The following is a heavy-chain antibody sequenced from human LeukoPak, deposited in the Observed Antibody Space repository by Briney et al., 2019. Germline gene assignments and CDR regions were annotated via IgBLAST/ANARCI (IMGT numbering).Heavy chain of an antibody. D-gene: IGHD3-3*01. CDR3: ARPITIFGVVGDDY. CDR1: GFTFSSYW. Sequence: GGSLRLSCAASGFTFSSYWMHWVRQAPGKGLVWVSRINSDGTSTGYADSVKGRFTISRDNAKNTLYLQMNSLRAEDTAVYYCARPITIFGVVGDDYWGQGTLVTVSS. V-gene: IGHV3-74*01. CDR2: INSDGTST. J-gene: IGHJ4*02.